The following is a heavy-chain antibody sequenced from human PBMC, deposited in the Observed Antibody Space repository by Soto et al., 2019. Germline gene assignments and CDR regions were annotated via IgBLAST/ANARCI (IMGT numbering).Heavy chain of an antibody. CDR1: GDTFKNSV. Sequence: QVQLVQSGVEVKKPGSSVRVSCKASGDTFKNSVISGVRQAPGQGLEWMAGTIPLFGTTDYAQKFQGRLTITTDELTTTAYMEVSRLTSEDTAVYYCVAELDFGKLSVVWGQGTTVIVSS. V-gene: IGHV1-69*01. J-gene: IGHJ6*02. CDR2: TIPLFGTT. D-gene: IGHD3-10*01. CDR3: VAELDFGKLSVV.